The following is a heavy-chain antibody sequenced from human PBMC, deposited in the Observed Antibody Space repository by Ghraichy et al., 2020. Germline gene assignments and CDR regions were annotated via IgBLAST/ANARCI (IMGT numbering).Heavy chain of an antibody. Sequence: GGSLRLSCSASGFTFSSYAMVWVRQSPVKRLEYVSIISSGGRGTFYADSVKGRFTISRDNSENTLYLQMTSLRVEDTAVYYCVKDLADPVTEHRAPNPFDSWGRGTLVTVSS. CDR3: VKDLADPVTEHRAPNPFDS. V-gene: IGHV3-64D*06. CDR2: ISSGGRGT. D-gene: IGHD4-17*01. J-gene: IGHJ4*02. CDR1: GFTFSSYA.